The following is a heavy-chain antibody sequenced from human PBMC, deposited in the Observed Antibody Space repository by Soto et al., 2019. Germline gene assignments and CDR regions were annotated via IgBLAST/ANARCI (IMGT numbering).Heavy chain of an antibody. CDR2: IPQDGSDG. CDR3: ARDHLILPAHEFFYRSDV. J-gene: IGHJ6*02. V-gene: IGHV3-7*03. D-gene: IGHD2-21*02. Sequence: GGSLRLSCEVSGFTLSMYSMTWVRQAPGKGLEWVAKIPQDGSDGHYLDSVKGRFTISRDNAKNSVYLQMNSLRADDTAVYYCARDHLILPAHEFFYRSDVWGQGAKVTVSS. CDR1: GFTLSMYS.